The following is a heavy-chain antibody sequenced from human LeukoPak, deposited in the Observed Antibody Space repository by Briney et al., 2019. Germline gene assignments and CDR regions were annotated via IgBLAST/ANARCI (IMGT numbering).Heavy chain of an antibody. D-gene: IGHD6-13*01. J-gene: IGHJ4*02. CDR2: IYSAGHT. CDR3: ARRLSSSWSHDY. V-gene: IGHV3-66*01. Sequence: GGSPRLSCGASGITVRNNYMSWVRQAPGKGLEWVSIIYSAGHTYYADSVKGRFTISRDSPKDTLYLQMNSLRAEDTAVYYCARRLSSSWSHDYWGQGTLVTVSS. CDR1: GITVRNNY.